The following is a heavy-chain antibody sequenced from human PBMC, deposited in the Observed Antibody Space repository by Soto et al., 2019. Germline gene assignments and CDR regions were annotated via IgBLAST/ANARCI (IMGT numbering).Heavy chain of an antibody. Sequence: EVQLVESGGGLIQPGGSLRLSCAASGVTVSSNYMSWVRQAPGKGLEWVSVIYSGGSTSYADSVKGRFTISRDNSKNTMYLQMTSLRDADTAVNYCARAERMIRSYGMSVWGQGTTVTVS. D-gene: IGHD3-16*01. V-gene: IGHV3-53*01. CDR2: IYSGGST. J-gene: IGHJ6*02. CDR3: ARAERMIRSYGMSV. CDR1: GVTVSSNY.